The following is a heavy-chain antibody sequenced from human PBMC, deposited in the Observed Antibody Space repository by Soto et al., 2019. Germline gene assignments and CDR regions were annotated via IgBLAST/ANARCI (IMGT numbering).Heavy chain of an antibody. CDR2: ISGSGGST. Sequence: PGGSLRLSCAASGFTFSSYAMSWVRQAPGKGLEWVSAISGSGGSTYYADSVKGRFTISRDNSKNTLYLQMNSLRAEDTAVYYCAKGLWNYGRHDAFDIWSQGTMVTVSS. D-gene: IGHD1-7*01. CDR3: AKGLWNYGRHDAFDI. V-gene: IGHV3-23*01. J-gene: IGHJ3*02. CDR1: GFTFSSYA.